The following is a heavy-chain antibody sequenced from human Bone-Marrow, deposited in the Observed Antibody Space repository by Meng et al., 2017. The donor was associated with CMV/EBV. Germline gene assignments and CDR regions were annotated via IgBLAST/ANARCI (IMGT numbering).Heavy chain of an antibody. Sequence: ASVKVSCKASGYTFTSYGISWVRQAPGQGLEWMGWMNPNSGNTGYAQKFQGRVTMTRNTSISTAYMELSSLTSEDTAVYYCARTMVAPTHSHYYYGMDVWGQGTTVTVSS. V-gene: IGHV1-8*02. CDR1: GYTFTSYG. D-gene: IGHD2-15*01. J-gene: IGHJ6*02. CDR3: ARTMVAPTHSHYYYGMDV. CDR2: MNPNSGNT.